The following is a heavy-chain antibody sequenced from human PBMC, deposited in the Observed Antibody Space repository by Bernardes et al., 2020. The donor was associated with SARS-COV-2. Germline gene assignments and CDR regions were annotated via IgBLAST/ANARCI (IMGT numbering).Heavy chain of an antibody. J-gene: IGHJ3*02. Sequence: ASVKVSCKASGYTFTGYYMHWVRQAPGQGLEWMGWINPNSGGTNYAQKLQGRVTMTRDTSISTAYMELSRLRSDDTAVYFCYYYDSSGYYGATDAFDIWGQGTMVTVSS. CDR3: YYYDSSGYYGATDAFDI. D-gene: IGHD3-22*01. CDR1: GYTFTGYY. CDR2: INPNSGGT. V-gene: IGHV1-2*02.